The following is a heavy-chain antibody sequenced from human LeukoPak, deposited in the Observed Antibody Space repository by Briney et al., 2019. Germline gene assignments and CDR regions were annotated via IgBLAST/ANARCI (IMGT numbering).Heavy chain of an antibody. D-gene: IGHD2-2*03. J-gene: IGHJ4*02. CDR1: GGSITASY. CDR2: ISNSGST. CDR3: ARDKHLGFSSGTKYYPYYFDS. Sequence: SETLPLTCTVSGGSITASYWTWVRQPPGKGLEYIGYISNSGSTNYNPSLKSRVTISVDTAKNHLSVNLTSVTDADTAVYYCARDKHLGFSSGTKYYPYYFDSWGQGIQVTVSS. V-gene: IGHV4-59*01.